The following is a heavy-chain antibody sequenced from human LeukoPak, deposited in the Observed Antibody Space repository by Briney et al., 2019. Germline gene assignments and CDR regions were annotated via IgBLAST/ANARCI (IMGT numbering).Heavy chain of an antibody. V-gene: IGHV3-66*04. J-gene: IGHJ4*02. Sequence: PGGSLRLSCAASGFTVSSNYMSWVRQAPGKGLEWVSVIYSGGSTYYADSVKGRFTISRDNSKNTLYLQMNSLRAEDTAVYYCARQYSSGWKTGFDYWGQGTLVTVSS. CDR1: GFTVSSNY. D-gene: IGHD6-19*01. CDR3: ARQYSSGWKTGFDY. CDR2: IYSGGST.